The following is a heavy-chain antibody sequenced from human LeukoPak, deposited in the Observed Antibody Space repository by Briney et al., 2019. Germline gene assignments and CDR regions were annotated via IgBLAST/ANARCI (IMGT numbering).Heavy chain of an antibody. CDR1: GFTFSSYS. J-gene: IGHJ4*02. D-gene: IGHD6-13*01. V-gene: IGHV3-21*01. CDR3: ARVGVLSSSWLLY. Sequence: GGSLRLSCAASGFTFSSYSMNWVRQAPGKGLEWVSSISSSRSYIYYADSVKGRFTISRDNAKNSLFLQMNSLRAEDTAVYYCARVGVLSSSWLLYWGQGTLVTISS. CDR2: ISSSRSYI.